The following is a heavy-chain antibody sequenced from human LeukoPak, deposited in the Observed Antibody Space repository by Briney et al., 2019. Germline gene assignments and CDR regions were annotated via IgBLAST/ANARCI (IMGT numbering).Heavy chain of an antibody. CDR1: GGTFSSYA. CDR3: AKDGDYYGSGSYYNEDWFDP. CDR2: IIPIFGIA. D-gene: IGHD3-10*01. V-gene: IGHV1-69*04. Sequence: ASVKVSCKASGGTFSSYAISWVRQAPGQGLEWMGRIIPIFGIANYAQKFQGRVTITADKSTSTAYMELRSRRSEDTAVYYCAKDGDYYGSGSYYNEDWFDPWGQGTLVTVSS. J-gene: IGHJ5*02.